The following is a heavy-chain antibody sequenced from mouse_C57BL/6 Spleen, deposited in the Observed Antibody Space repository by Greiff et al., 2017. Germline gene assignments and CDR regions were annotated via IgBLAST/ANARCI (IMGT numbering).Heavy chain of an antibody. CDR3: ARSGDYDNYCDY. V-gene: IGHV1-42*01. D-gene: IGHD2-4*01. Sequence: VQLQQSGPELVKPGASVKISCKASGYSFTGYYMNWVKQSPEKSLEWIGEINPSTGGTTYNQKFKAKATLTVDKSSSTAYMQLKSLTSEDSAVYYCARSGDYDNYCDYWGQGTTLTVSS. CDR2: INPSTGGT. J-gene: IGHJ2*01. CDR1: GYSFTGYY.